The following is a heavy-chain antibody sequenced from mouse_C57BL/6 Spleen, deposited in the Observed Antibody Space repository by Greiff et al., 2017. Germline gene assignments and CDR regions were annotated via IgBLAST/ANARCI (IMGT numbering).Heavy chain of an antibody. J-gene: IGHJ2*01. Sequence: EVQLQQSGAELVRPGASVKLSCTASGFNIKDYYMHWVKQRPEQGLEWIGRIDPEDGDTEYAPKFPGKATMTADTSSNTAYLPLSSLTSEDTAVYYCTTPIYYYGSSYQDFDYWGQGTTLTVSS. D-gene: IGHD1-1*01. CDR1: GFNIKDYY. V-gene: IGHV14-1*01. CDR3: TTPIYYYGSSYQDFDY. CDR2: IDPEDGDT.